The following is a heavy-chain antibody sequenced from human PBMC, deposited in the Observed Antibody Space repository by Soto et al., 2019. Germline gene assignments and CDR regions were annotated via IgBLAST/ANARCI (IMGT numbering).Heavy chain of an antibody. CDR2: IIPIFGTA. CDR1: GGTFSSYA. CDR3: ARDLESGSAYCGGDCYTETQQRGMDV. V-gene: IGHV1-69*13. Sequence: SVKVSCKASGGTFSSYAISWVRQAPGQGLEWMGGIIPIFGTANYAQKFQGRVTITADESTSTAYMELSSLRSEDTAVYYCARDLESGSAYCGGDCYTETQQRGMDVWGQGTTVTVS. D-gene: IGHD2-21*02. J-gene: IGHJ6*02.